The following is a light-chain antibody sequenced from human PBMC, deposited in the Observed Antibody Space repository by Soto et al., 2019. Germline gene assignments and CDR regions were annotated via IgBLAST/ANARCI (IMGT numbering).Light chain of an antibody. Sequence: QSVLTQPPSVSEAPRQRVTISCSGSSSNIGNNAVNWYQQLPGQAPKIVIYYDDLLTSGVSDRFSGSKSGNTASLTISGLQAADEVDYYCSLYTSENTYVFGTGAKLTVL. V-gene: IGLV1-36*01. CDR2: YDD. CDR1: SSNIGNNA. CDR3: SLYTSENTYV. J-gene: IGLJ1*01.